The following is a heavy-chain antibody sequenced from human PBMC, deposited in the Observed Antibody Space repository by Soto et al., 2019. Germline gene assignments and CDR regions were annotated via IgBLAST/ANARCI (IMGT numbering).Heavy chain of an antibody. CDR3: ARGGRHGFDY. J-gene: IGHJ4*02. V-gene: IGHV3-33*01. Sequence: PGGSLRLSCASSGFTFISYCIHWVRHAPCKGLQSVAVIWDDASTEFYADSTRGRFTISRDNSNKTFYLQMNSLRGEDTAVYFCARGGRHGFDYWCEGTLVTISS. CDR1: GFTFISYC. D-gene: IGHD4-17*01. CDR2: IWDDASTE.